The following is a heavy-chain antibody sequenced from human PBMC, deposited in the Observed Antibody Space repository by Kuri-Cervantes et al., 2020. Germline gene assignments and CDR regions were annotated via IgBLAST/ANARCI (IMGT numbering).Heavy chain of an antibody. D-gene: IGHD1-7*01. CDR1: GFTFDDYA. CDR2: ISSSSSTI. J-gene: IGHJ4*02. V-gene: IGHV3-48*04. Sequence: GGSLRLSCAASGFTFDDYAMHWVRQAPGKGLEWVSYISSSSSTIYYADSVKGRFTISRDNAKNTLYLQMNSLRAEDTAVYYCARRTTALAYWGQGTLVTVSS. CDR3: ARRTTALAY.